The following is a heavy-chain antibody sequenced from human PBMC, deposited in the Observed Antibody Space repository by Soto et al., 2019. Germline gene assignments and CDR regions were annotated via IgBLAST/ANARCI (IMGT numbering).Heavy chain of an antibody. J-gene: IGHJ4*02. V-gene: IGHV3-66*01. CDR3: ARRALPHAFVDY. CDR2: IFPDGST. Sequence: EVQLMESGGGLVQPGGSLRLSCTVSGFTVSSNYMNWVRQAPGKGLEWVSVIFPDGSTYYTDSVRDRFTISRDNSKNTVYLQMNSLRAEDTAVYFCARRALPHAFVDYWGQETLVTVSS. D-gene: IGHD2-15*01. CDR1: GFTVSSNY.